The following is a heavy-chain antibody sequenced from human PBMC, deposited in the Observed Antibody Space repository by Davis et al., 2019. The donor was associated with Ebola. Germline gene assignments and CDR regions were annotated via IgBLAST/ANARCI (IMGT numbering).Heavy chain of an antibody. Sequence: PGGSLRLSCAASGFTFSSYAMSWVRQAPGKGLEWVSAISGSGGSTYYADSVKGRFTITRDNSKNTLYLQMNSLRAEDTAVYYCAKGGVVVIVRDYFDYWGQGTLVTVSS. CDR3: AKGGVVVIVRDYFDY. D-gene: IGHD2-21*01. J-gene: IGHJ4*02. CDR1: GFTFSSYA. CDR2: ISGSGGST. V-gene: IGHV3-23*01.